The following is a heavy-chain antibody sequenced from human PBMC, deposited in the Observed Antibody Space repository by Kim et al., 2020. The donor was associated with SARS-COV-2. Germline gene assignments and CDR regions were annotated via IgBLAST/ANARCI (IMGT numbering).Heavy chain of an antibody. D-gene: IGHD1-20*01. CDR3: ASLGGYNWNDEGYYGMDV. Sequence: SETLSLTCTVSGGSISSYYWSWIRQPPGKGLEWIGYIYYSGSTNYNPSLKSRVTISVDTSKNQFSLKLSSVTAADTAVYYCASLGGYNWNDEGYYGMDVWGQGTTVTVSS. J-gene: IGHJ6*02. CDR2: IYYSGST. CDR1: GGSISSYY. V-gene: IGHV4-59*01.